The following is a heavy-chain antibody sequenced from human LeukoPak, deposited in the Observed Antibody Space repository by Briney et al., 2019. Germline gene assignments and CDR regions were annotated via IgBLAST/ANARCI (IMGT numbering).Heavy chain of an antibody. V-gene: IGHV3-48*03. CDR3: AKDHSPGWFDP. J-gene: IGHJ5*02. CDR1: GFTFSSYE. Sequence: GGSLRLSCAASGFTFSSYEMNWVRQAPGKGLEWVSYISSSGSTIYYADSVKGRFTISRDNAKNTLYLQMDSLRVEDTAMYYCAKDHSPGWFDPWGQGTLVTVSS. D-gene: IGHD5-18*01. CDR2: ISSSGSTI.